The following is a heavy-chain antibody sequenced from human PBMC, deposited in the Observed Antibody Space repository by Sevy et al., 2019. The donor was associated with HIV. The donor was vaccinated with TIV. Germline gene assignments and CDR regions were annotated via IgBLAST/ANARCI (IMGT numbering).Heavy chain of an antibody. CDR3: ARGIDYGDYVLDY. CDR1: GGTFSSYA. CDR2: IIPIFGTA. D-gene: IGHD4-17*01. J-gene: IGHJ4*02. Sequence: ASVKVSCKASGGTFSSYAISWVRQAPGQGLEWMGGIIPIFGTANYALKFQGRVTITADESTSTAYMELSSLRSEDTAVYYCARGIDYGDYVLDYWGQGTLVTVSS. V-gene: IGHV1-69*13.